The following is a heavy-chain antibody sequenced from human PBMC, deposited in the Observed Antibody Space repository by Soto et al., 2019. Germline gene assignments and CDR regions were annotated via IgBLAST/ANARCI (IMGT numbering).Heavy chain of an antibody. D-gene: IGHD3-3*01. CDR1: GFTFSSYS. Sequence: GGSLRLSCAASGFTFSSYSMNWVRQAPGKGLEWVSSISSSSSYIYYADSVKGRFTISRDNAKNSLYLQMNSLRAEDTAVYYCARAHSNYDFWSGYYTGYYYYGMDVWGQGTTITVSS. CDR3: ARAHSNYDFWSGYYTGYYYYGMDV. V-gene: IGHV3-21*01. CDR2: ISSSSSYI. J-gene: IGHJ6*02.